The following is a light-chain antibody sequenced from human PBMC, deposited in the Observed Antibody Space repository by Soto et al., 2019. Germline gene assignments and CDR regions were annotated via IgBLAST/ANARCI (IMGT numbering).Light chain of an antibody. V-gene: IGLV7-46*01. J-gene: IGLJ1*01. Sequence: QAVVTQAPSLTVSPGGTVTLTCGSSTGAVTNSHYPYWFQQKPGQAPRTLIYDTTNRHSWTPARFSGSLLGGKAALTLSGAQPEDEAEYYCLLSYNGPYVFGTGTKVTVL. CDR3: LLSYNGPYV. CDR2: DTT. CDR1: TGAVTNSHY.